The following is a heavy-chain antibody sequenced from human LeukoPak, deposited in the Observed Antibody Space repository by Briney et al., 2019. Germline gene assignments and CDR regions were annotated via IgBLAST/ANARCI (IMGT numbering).Heavy chain of an antibody. CDR1: GYSFTNYW. V-gene: IGHV5-51*01. D-gene: IGHD3-22*01. CDR3: ARTYYYDSSAYFDWFDP. CDR2: IYPGDSNT. Sequence: RGESLKISCKGSGYSFTNYWIGWVRRMPGKGLEWMGIIYPGDSNTRYSPSFQGQVTISADKSISTAYLQWSSLKASDTAIYYCARTYYYDSSAYFDWFDPWGQGTLVTVSS. J-gene: IGHJ5*02.